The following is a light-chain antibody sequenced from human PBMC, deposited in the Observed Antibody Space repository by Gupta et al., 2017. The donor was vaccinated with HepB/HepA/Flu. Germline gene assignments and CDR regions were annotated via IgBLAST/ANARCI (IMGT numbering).Light chain of an antibody. CDR1: QTISINF. J-gene: IGKJ1*01. CDR3: QQYAASPYT. Sequence: EVLLTQSPGTLSLSPGERGTLSCRASQTISINFLVWYQQKPGQAPRLLFYATSRATDVPDRFSGSGSGTDFTLTIDRLDPEDVAVYYCQQYAASPYTFGQGTKVEIK. V-gene: IGKV3-20*01. CDR2: ATS.